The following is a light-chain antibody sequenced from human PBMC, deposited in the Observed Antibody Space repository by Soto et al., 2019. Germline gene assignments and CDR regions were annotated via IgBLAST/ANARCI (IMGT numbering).Light chain of an antibody. V-gene: IGLV1-47*02. CDR3: AAWDDNLSTYV. J-gene: IGLJ1*01. CDR1: SSSIGTNF. Sequence: QSVLTQPPSASGTPGQRVSISCSGYSSSIGTNFVYWYQQLPGTAPKVLIHSNNQRPSGVPDRFSGSKSGTSASLAISGLRSEDEADYYCAAWDDNLSTYVXGSGTKVTVL. CDR2: SNN.